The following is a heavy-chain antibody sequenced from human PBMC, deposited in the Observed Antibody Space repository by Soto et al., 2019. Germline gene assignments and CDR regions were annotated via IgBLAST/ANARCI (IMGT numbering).Heavy chain of an antibody. Sequence: PGGSLRLSCAASGFTFSSYWMHWVRQAPGKGLVWVSRINSDGSSTSYADSVKGRFTISRDNAKNTLYLQMNSLRAEDTAVYYCAIVSYDYIWGSYPKENAFDIWGQGTMVTVSS. D-gene: IGHD3-16*02. J-gene: IGHJ3*02. CDR3: AIVSYDYIWGSYPKENAFDI. CDR1: GFTFSSYW. CDR2: INSDGSST. V-gene: IGHV3-74*01.